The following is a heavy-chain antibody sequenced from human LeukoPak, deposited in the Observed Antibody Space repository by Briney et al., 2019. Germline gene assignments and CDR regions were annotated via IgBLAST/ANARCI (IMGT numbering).Heavy chain of an antibody. V-gene: IGHV3-30*02. D-gene: IGHD2-2*01. CDR3: AKDYTESYIVVVPAAPDY. J-gene: IGHJ4*02. CDR2: IRYDGSNK. CDR1: GFTFSSYG. Sequence: GGPLRLSCAASGFTFSSYGMHWVRQAPGKGLEWVAFIRYDGSNKYYADSVKGRFTISRDNSKNTLYLQMNSLRAEDTAVYYCAKDYTESYIVVVPAAPDYWGQGTLVTVSS.